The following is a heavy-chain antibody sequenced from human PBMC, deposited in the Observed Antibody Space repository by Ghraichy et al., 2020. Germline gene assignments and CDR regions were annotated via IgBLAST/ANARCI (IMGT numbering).Heavy chain of an antibody. CDR1: GGSISSSSFY. J-gene: IGHJ6*02. CDR3: ARDGSSVYDWSIGMDV. D-gene: IGHD5/OR15-5a*01. CDR2: IYYSGST. Sequence: SQTLSLTCTVSGGSISSSSFYWGWIRPPPGKGLEWIGSIYYSGSTYYNPSLKSRVTISVDTSKNQFSLKLSSLTAADTAVYYCARDGSSVYDWSIGMDVWGQGTTVAVSS. V-gene: IGHV4-39*07.